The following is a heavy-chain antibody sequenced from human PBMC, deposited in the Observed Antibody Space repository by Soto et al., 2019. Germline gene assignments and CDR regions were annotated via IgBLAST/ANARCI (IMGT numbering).Heavy chain of an antibody. CDR3: TTDRGDSRGWSFDY. V-gene: IGHV3-15*01. D-gene: IGHD6-19*01. CDR1: GFTFSNAW. Sequence: GGSLRLSCAASGFTFSNAWMSWVRQAPGKGLEWVGRIKSKTDGGATDYAAPVKGRFTISRDDSKNTLYLQMNSLKTEDTAVYYCTTDRGDSRGWSFDYWGQETLVAVYS. J-gene: IGHJ4*02. CDR2: IKSKTDGGAT.